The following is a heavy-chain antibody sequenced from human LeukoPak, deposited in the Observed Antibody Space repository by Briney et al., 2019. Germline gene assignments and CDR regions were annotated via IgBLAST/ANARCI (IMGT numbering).Heavy chain of an antibody. CDR2: ISSNGGRT. J-gene: IGHJ4*02. V-gene: IGHV3-64D*06. CDR1: GFTFSSYA. D-gene: IGHD6-19*01. Sequence: GGSLRLSCSASGFTFSSYAMHWVRQAPGKGLEYVSSISSNGGRTYYADSVKVRLTISRENSKNTLYIQMSSLRAEDTAVYYCVKDSFLRSSGLRGLGAFDYWGQGTLVTVSS. CDR3: VKDSFLRSSGLRGLGAFDY.